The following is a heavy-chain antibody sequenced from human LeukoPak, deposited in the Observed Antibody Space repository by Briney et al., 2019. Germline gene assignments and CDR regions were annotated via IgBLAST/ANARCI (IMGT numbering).Heavy chain of an antibody. CDR2: ISGTTSGT. D-gene: IGHD3-16*01. Sequence: GGSLRLSCAASGFTFSTCAMSWVRQAPGKGLEWVSGISGTTSGTYYADSVKGRFTISRDNSKNTLYLEMSSLRVEDTAIYYCAKWPKGAMDYFDYWGQGTLVTVSS. CDR1: GFTFSTCA. V-gene: IGHV3-23*01. CDR3: AKWPKGAMDYFDY. J-gene: IGHJ4*02.